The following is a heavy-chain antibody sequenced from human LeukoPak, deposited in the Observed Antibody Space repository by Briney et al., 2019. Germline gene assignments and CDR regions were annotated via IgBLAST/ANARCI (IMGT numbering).Heavy chain of an antibody. CDR1: GGSISGYY. V-gene: IGHV4-59*01. D-gene: IGHD2-15*01. J-gene: IGHJ3*02. Sequence: SETLSLTCTVSGGSISGYYWSWIRQPPGKGLEWIGYIYYSGSTNYNPSLKSRVTISVDTSKNQFSLKLSSVTAADTAVYYCARGLGYCSGGSCYGNDAFDIWGQGTMVTVSS. CDR2: IYYSGST. CDR3: ARGLGYCSGGSCYGNDAFDI.